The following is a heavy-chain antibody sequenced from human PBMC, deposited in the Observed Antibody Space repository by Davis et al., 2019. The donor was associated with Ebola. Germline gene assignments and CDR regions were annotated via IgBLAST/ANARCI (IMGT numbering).Heavy chain of an antibody. D-gene: IGHD5-12*01. J-gene: IGHJ4*02. Sequence: GESLKISCAASGFTFSSYGMHWVRQAPGKGLEWVAFIRYDGSNKYYADSVKGRFTISRDNSKNTLYLQMNSLRAEDTAVYYCAKDLSGYDFLGPFDYWGQGTLVTVSS. CDR2: IRYDGSNK. V-gene: IGHV3-30*02. CDR3: AKDLSGYDFLGPFDY. CDR1: GFTFSSYG.